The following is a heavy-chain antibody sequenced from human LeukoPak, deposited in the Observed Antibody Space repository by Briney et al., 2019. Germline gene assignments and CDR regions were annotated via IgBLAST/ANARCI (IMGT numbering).Heavy chain of an antibody. V-gene: IGHV1-69*13. CDR1: GGTFSGYA. CDR3: ASPVKYYDTWSGYPPFDY. CDR2: IIPMSGTA. J-gene: IGHJ4*02. D-gene: IGHD3-3*01. Sequence: ASVKASCKASGGTFSGYAISWVRQAPGQGLEWVGGIIPMSGTANYAQKFQGRVTITADESTSTAYMELSSLRSEDTAIYYCASPVKYYDTWSGYPPFDYWGQGTLVTVSS.